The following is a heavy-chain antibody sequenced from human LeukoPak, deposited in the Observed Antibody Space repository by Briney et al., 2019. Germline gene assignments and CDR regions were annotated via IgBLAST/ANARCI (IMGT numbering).Heavy chain of an antibody. D-gene: IGHD5-12*01. Sequence: PSETLSVTCTVSGGSISSSSYYWGWVRQPLGKGLEWIGSVHYSGSTYYNPSLKSRVTISVDTSKNQFSLRLSSVTAADTALYYCARGGYSDYDLTHFDYWGQGALVTVSS. J-gene: IGHJ4*02. CDR1: GGSISSSSYY. V-gene: IGHV4-39*01. CDR3: ARGGYSDYDLTHFDY. CDR2: VHYSGST.